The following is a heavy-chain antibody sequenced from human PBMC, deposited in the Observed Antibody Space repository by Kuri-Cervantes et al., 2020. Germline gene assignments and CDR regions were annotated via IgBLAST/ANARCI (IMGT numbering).Heavy chain of an antibody. Sequence: SVKVSCQASGATFSSYAITWVRQAPGQGLEWMGGIIPIFGTANYAQKFQGRVTITADESTSTAYMELSSLRSEDTAVYYCARDGTYYYDSSGYYNSYYYYYGMDVWGQGTTVTVSS. D-gene: IGHD3-22*01. CDR2: IIPIFGTA. V-gene: IGHV1-69*13. CDR1: GATFSSYA. CDR3: ARDGTYYYDSSGYYNSYYYYYGMDV. J-gene: IGHJ6*02.